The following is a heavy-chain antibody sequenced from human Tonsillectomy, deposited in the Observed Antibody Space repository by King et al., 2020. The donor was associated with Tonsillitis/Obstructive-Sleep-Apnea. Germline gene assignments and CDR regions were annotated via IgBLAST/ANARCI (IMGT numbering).Heavy chain of an antibody. CDR3: ASAGGYYSPMDV. J-gene: IGHJ6*02. Sequence: QLVQSGAEVKKPGESLRISCKGSGYSFTSYWIIWVRQMPGKGLEWMGRIDPSDSYTDYSPSFQGHVTISVDKSISTAYLQWSSLKASDTAMYYCASAGGYYSPMDVCGHGTTVTVSS. D-gene: IGHD3-10*01. CDR2: IDPSDSYT. V-gene: IGHV5-10-1*03. CDR1: GYSFTSYW.